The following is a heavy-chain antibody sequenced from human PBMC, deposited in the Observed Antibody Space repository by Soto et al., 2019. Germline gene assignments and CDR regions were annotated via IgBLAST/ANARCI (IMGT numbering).Heavy chain of an antibody. D-gene: IGHD6-13*01. Sequence: QVQLQESGPGLVKPSQTLSLTCTVSGGSISSGDYYWSWIRQPPGKGLEWIGYIYYSGSTYYNPSLNSLVTIPLDTSNNPFSMNLSSLPASDTAVYYCARARARPGSYSSRWYGWFDPWGQGTLVTVSS. V-gene: IGHV4-30-4*01. CDR2: IYYSGST. J-gene: IGHJ5*02. CDR3: ARARARPGSYSSRWYGWFDP. CDR1: GGSISSGDYY.